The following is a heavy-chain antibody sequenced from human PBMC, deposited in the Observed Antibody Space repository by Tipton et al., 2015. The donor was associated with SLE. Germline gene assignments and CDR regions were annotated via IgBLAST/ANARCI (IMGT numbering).Heavy chain of an antibody. V-gene: IGHV4-61*09. CDR3: ARGGASSKWLDP. CDR1: GGSMSSDTYY. Sequence: TLSLTCTVPGGSMSSDTYYWSWIRQPAGKGLECIGHVSSRGSPTYHPSLKSRVTISVDTSNNQFSLKVTSVTAADTAFYYCARGGASSKWLDPWGQGTLVTVSS. CDR2: VSSRGSP. D-gene: IGHD6-6*01. J-gene: IGHJ5*02.